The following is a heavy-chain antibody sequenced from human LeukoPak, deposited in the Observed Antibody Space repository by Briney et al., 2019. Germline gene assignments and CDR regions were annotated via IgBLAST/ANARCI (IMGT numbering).Heavy chain of an antibody. J-gene: IGHJ3*02. CDR1: GGSISSGSYS. D-gene: IGHD3-22*01. CDR2: IYYTGST. Sequence: PSQTLSLTCTVSGGSISSGSYSWSWIRQPPGKGLEWIGYIYYTGSTNYNPSLKSRVTISVDTSKNQFSLRLSSVTTADTAVYYCAGTYHYDSSGYIGIWGQGTMVTVSS. V-gene: IGHV4-61*01. CDR3: AGTYHYDSSGYIGI.